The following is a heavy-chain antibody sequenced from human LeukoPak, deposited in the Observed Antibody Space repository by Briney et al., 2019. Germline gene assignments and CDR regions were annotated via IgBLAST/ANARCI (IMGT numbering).Heavy chain of an antibody. D-gene: IGHD3-9*01. J-gene: IGHJ4*02. Sequence: GGSLRLSCVASGLTFSGYGMTWVRQAPGKGLEWVSAISGSGGSTYYADSVKGRFTISRDNPKNTLYLQMNSLRAEDTAVYYCAKKDYDILTGYYFWGQGTLVTVSS. CDR2: ISGSGGST. CDR3: AKKDYDILTGYYF. CDR1: GLTFSGYG. V-gene: IGHV3-23*01.